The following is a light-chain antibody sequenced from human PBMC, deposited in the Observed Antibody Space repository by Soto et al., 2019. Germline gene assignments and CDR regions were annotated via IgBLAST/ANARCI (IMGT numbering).Light chain of an antibody. CDR3: QQADSLPST. J-gene: IGKJ5*01. Sequence: DIQMTQSPSSVSASVGDTVTITCRASQVMSSWLAWYQQKPGQAPKLLMFAASKLQSGVPSRFSGSGSRTEFTLTINSLQPEDVATYYCQQADSLPSTFGQGTRLEI. CDR2: AAS. V-gene: IGKV1D-12*01. CDR1: QVMSSW.